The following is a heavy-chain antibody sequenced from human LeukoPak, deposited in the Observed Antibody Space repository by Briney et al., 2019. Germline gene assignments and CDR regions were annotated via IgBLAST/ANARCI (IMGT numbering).Heavy chain of an antibody. CDR1: GFTFDDYG. D-gene: IGHD1-26*01. CDR2: INWNGGST. Sequence: PGGSLRLSCAASGFTFDDYGMSWVRQAPGKGLEWVSGINWNGGSTGYADSVKGRFTISRDNSMNTLYLQMNSLRPEDTAVYYCARGASRWELPGYYFDSWGQGTLVTVAS. J-gene: IGHJ4*02. V-gene: IGHV3-20*04. CDR3: ARGASRWELPGYYFDS.